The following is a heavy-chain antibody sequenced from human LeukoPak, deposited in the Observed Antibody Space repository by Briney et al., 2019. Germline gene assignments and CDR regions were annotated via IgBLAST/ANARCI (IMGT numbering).Heavy chain of an antibody. J-gene: IGHJ4*02. CDR1: GFTFSHYA. CDR2: ISYHGSNK. CDR3: ARDVNRGYCSDGSCYLFDY. D-gene: IGHD2-15*01. Sequence: PGGSLRLSCAASGFTFSHYAMHWVRQAPGKGLEWVAAISYHGSNKYYGDSVKGRFTISRDNSKNTLDLQMNSLSPEDAAVYYCARDVNRGYCSDGSCYLFDYWGQGTLVTVSS. V-gene: IGHV3-30-3*01.